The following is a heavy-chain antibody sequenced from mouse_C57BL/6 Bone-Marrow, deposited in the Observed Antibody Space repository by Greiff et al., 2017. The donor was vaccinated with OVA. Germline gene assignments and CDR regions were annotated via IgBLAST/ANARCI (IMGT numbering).Heavy chain of an antibody. D-gene: IGHD1-1*01. Sequence: EVKLEESGPGLVKPSQSLSLTCSVTGYSITSGYYWNWIRQFPGNKLEWMGYISYDGSNNYNPSLKNRISITRDTSKNQFFLKLNSVTTEDTATYYCARVGTTVVAHWYFDVWGTGTTVTVSS. CDR3: ARVGTTVVAHWYFDV. CDR1: GYSITSGYY. J-gene: IGHJ1*03. V-gene: IGHV3-6*01. CDR2: ISYDGSN.